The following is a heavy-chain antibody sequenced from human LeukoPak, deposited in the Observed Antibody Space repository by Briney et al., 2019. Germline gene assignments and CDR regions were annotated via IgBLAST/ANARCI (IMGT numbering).Heavy chain of an antibody. D-gene: IGHD3-16*01. J-gene: IGHJ4*02. V-gene: IGHV3-48*01. Sequence: LRLSCAASGFTFNKYPMNWVRQAPGKGLEWISNIRDDSDAKTYADSVKGRFTMARENAKNSLYLQINSLRAEDTAVYYCVRDLNWAFDYWGQGTLVTVSS. CDR2: IRDDSDAK. CDR1: GFTFNKYP. CDR3: VRDLNWAFDY.